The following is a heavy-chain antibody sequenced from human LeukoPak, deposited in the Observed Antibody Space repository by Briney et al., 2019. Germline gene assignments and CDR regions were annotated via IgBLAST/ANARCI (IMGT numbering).Heavy chain of an antibody. Sequence: SETLSLTCAVYGGSFSGDYWSWIRQPPGKGLEWIGEINDSGSTNYNPSLKSRVTISVDTSKNQFSLKLSSVTAADTAVYYCARGPVSAITMVRGTTEYFQHWRQGTLVTVSS. J-gene: IGHJ1*01. CDR3: ARGPVSAITMVRGTTEYFQH. CDR1: GGSFSGDY. CDR2: INDSGST. D-gene: IGHD3-10*01. V-gene: IGHV4-34*01.